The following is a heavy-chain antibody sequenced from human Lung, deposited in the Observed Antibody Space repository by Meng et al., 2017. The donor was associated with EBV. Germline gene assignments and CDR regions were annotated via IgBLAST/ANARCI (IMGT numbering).Heavy chain of an antibody. V-gene: IGHV3-21*01. D-gene: IGHD6-13*01. J-gene: IGHJ4*02. CDR1: GFTFSSYS. CDR2: ISCSSSYI. CDR3: ARGAAGLTFDY. Sequence: EVQLVESGGXXXXXGXSLXLSCAASGFTFSSYSMNWVRQAPGKGLEWVSSISCSSSYIYYADSVKGRFTISRDNAKNSLYLQMNSLRAEDTAVYYCARGAAGLTFDYWGQGTLGTVSS.